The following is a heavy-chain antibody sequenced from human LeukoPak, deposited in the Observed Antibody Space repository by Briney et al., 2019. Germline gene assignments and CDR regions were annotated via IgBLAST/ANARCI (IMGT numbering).Heavy chain of an antibody. CDR3: ARDSSSGYYYWFDP. V-gene: IGHV4-59*01. CDR2: IYYSGSI. CDR1: GGSISSYP. Sequence: SETLSLTCTVSGGSISSYPWSWIRQPPGKGLEWIGYIYYSGSINYNPSLKSRVTISVDTSKNQFSLKLSSVTAADTAVYYCARDSSSGYYYWFDPWGQGALVTVSS. D-gene: IGHD3-22*01. J-gene: IGHJ5*02.